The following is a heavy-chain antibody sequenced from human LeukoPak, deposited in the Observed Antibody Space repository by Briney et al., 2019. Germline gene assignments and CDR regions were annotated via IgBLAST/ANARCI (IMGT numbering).Heavy chain of an antibody. CDR1: GFTFSSYD. Sequence: GGSLRLSCAASGFTFSSYDMHWVRHATGKGLEWVSAIGTAGDTYYPGSVKGRFTISRENAKNPLCLQMNSLRAGDTAVYYCARGANGMDVWGQGTTVAVSS. V-gene: IGHV3-13*01. J-gene: IGHJ6*02. CDR2: IGTAGDT. CDR3: ARGANGMDV.